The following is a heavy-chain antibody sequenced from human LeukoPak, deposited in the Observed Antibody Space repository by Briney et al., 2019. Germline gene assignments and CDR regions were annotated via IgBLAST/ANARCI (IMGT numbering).Heavy chain of an antibody. CDR3: AKRSASEYYFDY. CDR1: GFTFSTFV. CDR2: ISSDGNNQ. Sequence: PGGSLRLSCAASGFTFSTFVMHWGRQAPGKGLEWGASISSDGNNQYYVDSVKGRFTISRDNSKNTLYLQMSSLRPEDTAIYYCAKRSASEYYFDYWGQGALVTVSS. J-gene: IGHJ4*02. D-gene: IGHD2-21*01. V-gene: IGHV3-30*18.